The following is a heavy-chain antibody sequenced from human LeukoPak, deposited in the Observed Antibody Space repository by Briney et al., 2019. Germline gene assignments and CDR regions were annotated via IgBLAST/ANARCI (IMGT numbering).Heavy chain of an antibody. J-gene: IGHJ4*02. CDR2: ISSNGDNT. V-gene: IGHV3-64D*06. CDR3: VRGTGY. Sequence: PGGSLRLSCSVSGFTFSTYVMDWGRQAPGKGLEYVSAISSNGDNTYYADSVKGTFTISRDNSKNTLYLQMGSLSGDGAAVYYCVRGTGYWGQGTLVTVSS. CDR1: GFTFSTYV.